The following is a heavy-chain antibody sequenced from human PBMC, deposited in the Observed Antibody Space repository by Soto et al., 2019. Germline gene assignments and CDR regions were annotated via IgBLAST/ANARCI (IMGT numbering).Heavy chain of an antibody. J-gene: IGHJ4*02. CDR3: ARVAGSDYDSSGYFYY. V-gene: IGHV1-69*01. CDR1: GGTFSSYA. Sequence: QVQLVQSGAEVKKPGSSVKVSCKASGGTFSSYAISWVRQAPGQGLEWMGGIIPIFGTANYAQKFQGRVTITADESTSTAYMELSSLRSEDTAVYYCARVAGSDYDSSGYFYYWGQGPLVTVSS. D-gene: IGHD3-22*01. CDR2: IIPIFGTA.